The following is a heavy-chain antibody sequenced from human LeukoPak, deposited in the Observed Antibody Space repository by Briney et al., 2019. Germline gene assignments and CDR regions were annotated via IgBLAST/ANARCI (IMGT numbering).Heavy chain of an antibody. CDR3: AREGNCGGDCYSTDFDY. V-gene: IGHV3-21*01. J-gene: IGHJ4*02. CDR1: GFTLRSYA. CDR2: ISSSSSYI. Sequence: PGGSLRLSCAASGFTLRSYAMNWVRQAPGKGLEWVSSISSSSSYIYYADSVKGRFTISRDNAKNSLYLQMNSLRAEDTAVYYCAREGNCGGDCYSTDFDYWGQGTLVTVSS. D-gene: IGHD2-21*02.